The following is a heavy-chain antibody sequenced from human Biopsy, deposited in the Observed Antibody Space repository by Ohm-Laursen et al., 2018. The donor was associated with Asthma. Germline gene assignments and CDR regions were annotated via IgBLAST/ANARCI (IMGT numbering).Heavy chain of an antibody. CDR2: ISYDGGNK. D-gene: IGHD4-23*01. J-gene: IGHJ3*02. CDR1: GFTFSIYD. V-gene: IGHV3-30*03. CDR3: ARTHERWTSIQDDALDI. Sequence: SLRLYCAAPGFTFSIYDIHWVRQAPGKGLEWVAVISYDGGNKFYGDSVKGRFTLSRDNSRNTLYLQMNSLRVEDTAIYYCARTHERWTSIQDDALDIWGQGTMVIVSS.